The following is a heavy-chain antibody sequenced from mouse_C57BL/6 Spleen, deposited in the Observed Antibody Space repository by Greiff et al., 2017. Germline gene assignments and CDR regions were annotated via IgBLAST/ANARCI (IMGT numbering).Heavy chain of an antibody. CDR2: IDPSDSYT. Sequence: QVQLQQPGAELVRPGTSVKLSCKASGYTFTSYWMHWVKQRPGQGLEWIGVIDPSDSYTNYNQKFKGKATLTVDTSSSTAYMQLSSLTSEDSAVYYCARRAVISLYYYATDYWGQGTSVTVSS. J-gene: IGHJ4*01. CDR1: GYTFTSYW. D-gene: IGHD2-2*01. CDR3: ARRAVISLYYYATDY. V-gene: IGHV1-59*01.